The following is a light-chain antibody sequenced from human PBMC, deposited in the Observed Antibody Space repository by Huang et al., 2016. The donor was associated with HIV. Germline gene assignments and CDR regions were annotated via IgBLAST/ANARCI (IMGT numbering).Light chain of an antibody. V-gene: IGKV2-28*01. CDR1: QCLLVSNGFNY. CDR2: LGS. Sequence: DIVMTQSPFSPPVTPGEPASISCRANQCLLVSNGFNYLDWYLQKPGQSPQLLIFLGSNRASGVPDRFSGSGSGTDFKLKISRVEADDVGVYYCMQALQSPYTFGQGTKLEIK. J-gene: IGKJ2*01. CDR3: MQALQSPYT.